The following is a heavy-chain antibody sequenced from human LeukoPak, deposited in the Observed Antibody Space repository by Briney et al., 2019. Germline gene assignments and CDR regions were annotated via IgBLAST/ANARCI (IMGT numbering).Heavy chain of an antibody. Sequence: SETLSLTCTVSGGSISSYYWSWIRQPPGKGLEWIGYIYYSGSTNYNPSLKSRVTISVDTSKNQFSLKLSSVTAADTAVYYCARVQGNRYCSGGSCYTQRYYGMDVWGQGTTVTVSS. J-gene: IGHJ6*02. CDR2: IYYSGST. CDR1: GGSISSYY. CDR3: ARVQGNRYCSGGSCYTQRYYGMDV. D-gene: IGHD2-15*01. V-gene: IGHV4-59*01.